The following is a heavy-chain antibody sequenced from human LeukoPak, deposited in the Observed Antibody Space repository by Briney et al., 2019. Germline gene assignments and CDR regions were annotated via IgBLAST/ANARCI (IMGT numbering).Heavy chain of an antibody. D-gene: IGHD3-22*01. CDR2: FDPEDGET. V-gene: IGHV1-24*01. CDR3: ARDPRPHYYDSSGYGHYYGMDV. J-gene: IGHJ6*02. CDR1: GYTLTELS. Sequence: ASVKVSCKVSGYTLTELSMHWVRQAPGKGLEWMGGFDPEDGETIYAQKFQGRVTMTEDTSTDTAYMELSSLRSEDTAVYYCARDPRPHYYDSSGYGHYYGMDVWGQGTTVTVSS.